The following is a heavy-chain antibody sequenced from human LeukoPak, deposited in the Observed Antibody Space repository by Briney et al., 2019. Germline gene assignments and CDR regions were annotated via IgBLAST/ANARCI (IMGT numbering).Heavy chain of an antibody. D-gene: IGHD6-13*01. J-gene: IGHJ4*02. Sequence: GGSLRLSCAASGFTFSSSAMNWVRQAPGKGLEWVGRIKSKTDGGTTDYAAPVKGRFTISRDDSKNTLYLQMNSLKTEDTAVYYCTTESLGIAAAGTFDYWGQGTLVTVSS. V-gene: IGHV3-15*07. CDR2: IKSKTDGGTT. CDR3: TTESLGIAAAGTFDY. CDR1: GFTFSSSA.